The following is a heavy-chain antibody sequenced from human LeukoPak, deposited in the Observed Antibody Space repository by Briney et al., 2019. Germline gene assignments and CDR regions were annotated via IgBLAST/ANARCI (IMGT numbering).Heavy chain of an antibody. CDR2: IYYSGST. J-gene: IGHJ3*02. CDR1: GGSISSGDYY. D-gene: IGHD3-9*01. CDR3: VRARSIRDAFDI. Sequence: SQTLSLTCTVSGGSISSGDYYWSWIRQPPGKGLEWIGYIYYSGSTYYNPSLKSRVTISVDTSKNQFSLKLSSVTAADTAVYYCVRARSIRDAFDIWGQGTMVTVSS. V-gene: IGHV4-30-4*01.